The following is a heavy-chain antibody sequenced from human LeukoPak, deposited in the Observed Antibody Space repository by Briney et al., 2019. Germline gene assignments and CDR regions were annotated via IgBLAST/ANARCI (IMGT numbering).Heavy chain of an antibody. D-gene: IGHD3-22*01. V-gene: IGHV3-66*01. Sequence: PGGSLRLSCAASGFTFSSYAMHWVRQAPGKGLEWVSVIYSGGSTYYADSVKGRFTISRDNSKNTLYLQMNSLRAEDTAVYYCARDAPYYYDSSGYSYDYWGQGTLVTVSS. CDR1: GFTFSSYA. CDR2: IYSGGST. CDR3: ARDAPYYYDSSGYSYDY. J-gene: IGHJ4*02.